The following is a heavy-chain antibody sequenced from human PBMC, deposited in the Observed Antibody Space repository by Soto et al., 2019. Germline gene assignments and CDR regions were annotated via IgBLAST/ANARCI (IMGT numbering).Heavy chain of an antibody. CDR3: AKDTNYYGSGSLRYFDY. CDR2: IDPTDSYT. CDR1: GYIFTSYW. D-gene: IGHD3-10*01. Sequence: GESLKISWKVSGYIFTSYWISWVRQMPGKGLEWMGRIDPTDSYTDYSPSFQGHVTISVDNSKNTLYLQMNSLRAEDTAVYYCAKDTNYYGSGSLRYFDYWGQGTLVTVSS. J-gene: IGHJ4*02. V-gene: IGHV5-10-1*01.